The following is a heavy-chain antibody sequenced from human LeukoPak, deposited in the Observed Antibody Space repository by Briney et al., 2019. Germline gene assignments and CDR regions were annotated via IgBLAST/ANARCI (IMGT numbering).Heavy chain of an antibody. D-gene: IGHD1-26*01. J-gene: IGHJ6*03. CDR2: ISYDGSNK. CDR3: AKDIREHTGLGSMDV. Sequence: QPGRSLRLSCAASGFTFCSYAMHWVRQAPGKGLEWVAVISYDGSNKYYADSVKGRFTISRDNSKSTLYLQLNSLRADDTAVYSCAKDIREHTGLGSMDVWGKGTTVTVSS. CDR1: GFTFCSYA. V-gene: IGHV3-30-3*01.